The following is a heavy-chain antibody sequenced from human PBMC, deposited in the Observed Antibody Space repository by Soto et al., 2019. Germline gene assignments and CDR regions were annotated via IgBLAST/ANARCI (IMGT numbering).Heavy chain of an antibody. D-gene: IGHD3-22*01. CDR1: GFPIRTRGVG. CDR2: IYWNDDK. J-gene: IGHJ3*01. CDR3: AHTTDSSGFCGF. Sequence: PTLVQTTLLLTMPGSFSGFPIRTRGVGVGWIRQPPGKALEWLALIYWNDDKRYSPYLKSRLTITKDTSKNQVVLTLTNLDPLDTCSYFCAHTTDSSGFCGFWGQGLLVTGSS. V-gene: IGHV2-5*01.